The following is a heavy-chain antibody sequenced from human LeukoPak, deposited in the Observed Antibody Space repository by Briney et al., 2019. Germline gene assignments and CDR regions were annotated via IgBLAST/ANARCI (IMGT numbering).Heavy chain of an antibody. J-gene: IGHJ4*02. Sequence: ASVNVSFKASGYTFTSYDINWVRQATGQGLEWMGWMNPNSGNTGYAQKFQGRVTMTRNTAISTAYMELSSLRSEDTAVYYCARSKHRPPYSSGCLGYWGQGTLVTVSS. V-gene: IGHV1-8*01. D-gene: IGHD6-19*01. CDR3: ARSKHRPPYSSGCLGY. CDR2: MNPNSGNT. CDR1: GYTFTSYD.